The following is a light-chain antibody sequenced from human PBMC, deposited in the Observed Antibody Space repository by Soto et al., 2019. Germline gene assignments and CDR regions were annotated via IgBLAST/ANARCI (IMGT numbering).Light chain of an antibody. V-gene: IGKV3-11*01. Sequence: EIVLTQSPATLSLSPGERATLSCRASQSVGSFLAWYQQKSGQTPRLLIYDASNRAPGIPARFGGSGSGTDVTLTISSLEPEDFEVYYCQHRSNWLGTFGPGTKVDIK. CDR2: DAS. CDR1: QSVGSF. CDR3: QHRSNWLGT. J-gene: IGKJ3*01.